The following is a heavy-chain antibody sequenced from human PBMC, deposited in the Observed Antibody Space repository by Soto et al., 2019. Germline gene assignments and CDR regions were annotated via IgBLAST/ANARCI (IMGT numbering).Heavy chain of an antibody. CDR2: IYNSGNT. Sequence: QVQLQESGPGLVKPSQTLSLTCTVSGGSISNGDYSWTWIRQHPGKGLEWIGFIYNSGNTYYNPSLKSRITISGATSKNQFSLSLNSVTVADTAVYYCAVSPGGDRQMAWFDPWGQGTLVTVSS. CDR1: GGSISNGDYS. V-gene: IGHV4-31*03. D-gene: IGHD2-21*02. J-gene: IGHJ5*02. CDR3: AVSPGGDRQMAWFDP.